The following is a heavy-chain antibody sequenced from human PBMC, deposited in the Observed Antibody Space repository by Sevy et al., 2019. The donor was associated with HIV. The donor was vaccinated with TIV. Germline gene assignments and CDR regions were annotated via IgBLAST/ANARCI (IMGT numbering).Heavy chain of an antibody. J-gene: IGHJ4*02. D-gene: IGHD2-15*01. CDR3: ARAYCSGGSCYSLAY. CDR1: GYTCTSYR. Sequence: ASVKVSCKASGYTCTSYRLTWVRLAPGQGLEWMGWISAHNGDTNYARKLQGRVTMVTDTSTSTAYMELRSLRSDDTAIYYCARAYCSGGSCYSLAYWGQGTLVTVSS. CDR2: ISAHNGDT. V-gene: IGHV1-18*01.